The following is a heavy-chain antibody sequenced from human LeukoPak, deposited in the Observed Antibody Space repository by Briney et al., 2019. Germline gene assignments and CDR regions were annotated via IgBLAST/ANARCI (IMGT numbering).Heavy chain of an antibody. J-gene: IGHJ4*02. CDR1: GYTFTSYY. CDR2: INPSGGST. CDR3: AREQTSRTTGTTSDDY. Sequence: ASVKVSCKASGYTFTSYYMHWVRQAPGQGLEWMGIINPSGGSTSYAQKFQGRVTMTRDMSTSTVYMELSSLRSEDTAVYYCAREQTSRTTGTTSDDYWGQGTLVTVSS. D-gene: IGHD1-1*01. V-gene: IGHV1-46*01.